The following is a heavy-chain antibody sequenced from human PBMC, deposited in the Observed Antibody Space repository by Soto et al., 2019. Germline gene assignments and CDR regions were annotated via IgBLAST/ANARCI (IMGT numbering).Heavy chain of an antibody. Sequence: QVQLQESGPGLVKPSQNLSLTCTVSGGSISRGGFHWSWIRQHPGKGLEGSGYIYYSGSTYYNPFLKSRVTISVDTSNNQVSLKLSSVPAAATAVSYCARLDSSGYYYGYYFQYWGQGTLVTVSS. CDR1: GGSISRGGFH. D-gene: IGHD3-22*01. J-gene: IGHJ4*02. CDR2: IYYSGST. V-gene: IGHV4-31*03. CDR3: ARLDSSGYYYGYYFQY.